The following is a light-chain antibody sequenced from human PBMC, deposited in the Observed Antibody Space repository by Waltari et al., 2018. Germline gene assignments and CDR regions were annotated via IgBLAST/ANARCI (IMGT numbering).Light chain of an antibody. Sequence: EIALTQSPGTLSLSPGERATLSCRSSQTVRNTYFARYQHKPGQAPTLLIYGATGRATGIPDRFSGSGSGTDFSLTISSLEPEDFAVYYCQQYDISPLTFGGGTKVEIK. J-gene: IGKJ4*01. CDR1: QTVRNTY. CDR2: GAT. CDR3: QQYDISPLT. V-gene: IGKV3-20*01.